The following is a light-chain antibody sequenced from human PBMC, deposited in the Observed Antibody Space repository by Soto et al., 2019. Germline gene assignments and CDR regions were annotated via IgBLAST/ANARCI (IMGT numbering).Light chain of an antibody. CDR2: GAS. Sequence: IVMTQSPATVSVSPGERATLSCRASQSVSSNLAWYQQKPGQAPRLLIYGASTRATGIPARFSGSGSGTEFTLTISSLQSEDFALYYCQQYGSSPPTFGQGTKVDIK. CDR1: QSVSSN. V-gene: IGKV3D-15*01. J-gene: IGKJ1*01. CDR3: QQYGSSPPT.